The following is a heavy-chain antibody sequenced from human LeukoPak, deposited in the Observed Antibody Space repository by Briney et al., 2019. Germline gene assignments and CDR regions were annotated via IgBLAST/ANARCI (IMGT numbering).Heavy chain of an antibody. CDR3: TGGAGWLIDY. D-gene: IGHD3-16*01. CDR1: GGSFSGYY. V-gene: IGHV4-59*10. CDR2: IYTSGST. J-gene: IGHJ4*02. Sequence: SETLSLTCAVYGGSFSGYYWSWIRQPPGKGLEWIGRIYTSGSTNYNPSLKSRVTISADTSKNHFSLKLNSVTTADTAVYYCTGGAGWLIDYWGQGILVTVSS.